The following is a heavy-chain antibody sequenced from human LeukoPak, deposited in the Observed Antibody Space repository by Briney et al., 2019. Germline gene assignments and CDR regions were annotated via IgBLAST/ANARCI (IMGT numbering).Heavy chain of an antibody. V-gene: IGHV3-48*03. CDR2: ISSSGSTI. CDR1: GFTFSSYE. D-gene: IGHD5-24*01. Sequence: GGSLRLSCAASGFTFSSYEMNWVRQAPGKGLEWVSYISSSGSTIYYADSVKGRFTISRDNAKNSLYLQMYSLRAEDTAVYYCARDRDGYNCVFDYWGQGTLVTVSS. CDR3: ARDRDGYNCVFDY. J-gene: IGHJ4*02.